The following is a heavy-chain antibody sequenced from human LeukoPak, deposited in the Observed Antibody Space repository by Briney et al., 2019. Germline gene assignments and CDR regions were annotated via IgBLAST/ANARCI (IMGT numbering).Heavy chain of an antibody. V-gene: IGHV6-1*01. CDR3: ARGRVAAAVQNFDY. CDR1: GDTVSNNAAG. CDR2: TFYRSKWYT. J-gene: IGHJ4*02. D-gene: IGHD6-13*01. Sequence: SQTLSLTCAISGDTVSNNAAGWSWIRQSPSRGLEWLGRTFYRSKWYTDYATSVKSRININPDTAKNQFSLQLNSVTPEDTAVYYCARGRVAAAVQNFDYWGQGTLVTVSS.